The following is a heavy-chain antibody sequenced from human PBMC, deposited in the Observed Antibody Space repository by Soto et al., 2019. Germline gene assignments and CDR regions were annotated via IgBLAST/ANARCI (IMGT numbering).Heavy chain of an antibody. CDR2: IDSDGSST. V-gene: IGHV3-74*01. Sequence: EVQLVESGGGLVQPGGSLRLSCAASGFTLSDYWIHWVRQPPGKGPVWVSRIDSDGSSTAYADTGKGRFTISRDNAKNTLYLDMTSLRVEDTAVYYCARDRFGTLEGDYWGQGTLVTVSS. CDR1: GFTLSDYW. CDR3: ARDRFGTLEGDY. D-gene: IGHD3-10*01. J-gene: IGHJ4*02.